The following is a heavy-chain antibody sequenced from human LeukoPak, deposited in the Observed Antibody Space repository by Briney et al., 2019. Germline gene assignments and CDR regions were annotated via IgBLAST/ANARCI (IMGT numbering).Heavy chain of an antibody. V-gene: IGHV3-30-3*01. D-gene: IGHD3-10*01. J-gene: IGHJ4*02. CDR2: ISYDGSNK. CDR1: GFTFSSYA. Sequence: GGSLRLSCAASGFTFSSYAMHWVRQAPGKGLEWVAVISYDGSNKYYADSVKGRFTISRDNSKNTLYLQMNSLRAEDTAVYYCAGDGSGTLDYWGQGTLVTVSS. CDR3: AGDGSGTLDY.